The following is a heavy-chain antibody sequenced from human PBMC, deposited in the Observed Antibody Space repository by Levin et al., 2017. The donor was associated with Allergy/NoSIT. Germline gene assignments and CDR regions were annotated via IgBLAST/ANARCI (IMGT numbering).Heavy chain of an antibody. D-gene: IGHD3-16*01. V-gene: IGHV3-74*01. CDR1: DFTFSSFW. CDR3: AREGRWGEHFDL. CDR2: INSDGSST. J-gene: IGHJ2*01. Sequence: GGSLRLSCAASDFTFSSFWMHWVRQAPGKGLVWVSRINSDGSSTIYADSVKGRSTISRDNAKNTLYLQTNSLRAEDTAVYYCAREGRWGEHFDLWGRGTLVTVSS.